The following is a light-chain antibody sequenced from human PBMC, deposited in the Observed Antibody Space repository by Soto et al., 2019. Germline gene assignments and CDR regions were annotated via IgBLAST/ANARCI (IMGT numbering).Light chain of an antibody. CDR3: SAYTSSSTIGVV. CDR1: SSDVGGYNY. CDR2: DVS. Sequence: QSALTQPASVSGSPGQSITISCTGTSSDVGGYNYVSWYQQHPGKAPKLMIYDVSNRPSGVSNRSSGTKSGNTASLTISGLQAEDDADYYCSAYTSSSTIGVVFGGGTKLTVL. V-gene: IGLV2-14*01. J-gene: IGLJ2*01.